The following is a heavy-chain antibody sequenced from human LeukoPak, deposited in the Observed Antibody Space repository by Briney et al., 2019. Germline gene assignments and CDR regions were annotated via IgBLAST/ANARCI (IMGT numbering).Heavy chain of an antibody. CDR1: GGSISSYY. CDR2: INYIRTT. CDR3: ARSYSSSDHYYYYGMDV. D-gene: IGHD6-13*01. Sequence: PSETLSLTCTVSGGSISSYYWNWIRXPPGEXLEWIGYINYIRTTDYNPSLKSRVTISLDTSKNRFSLKLSSVTAADTAMYYCARSYSSSDHYYYYGMDVWGQGTTVTVSS. J-gene: IGHJ6*02. V-gene: IGHV4-59*08.